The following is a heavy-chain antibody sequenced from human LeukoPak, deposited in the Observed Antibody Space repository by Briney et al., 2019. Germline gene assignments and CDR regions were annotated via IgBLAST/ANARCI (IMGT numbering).Heavy chain of an antibody. V-gene: IGHV4-34*01. J-gene: IGHJ3*02. Sequence: SETLSLTCAVYGGSFSGYYWSWIRQPPGKGLEWIGEINHSGSTNYNPSLKSRVTISVDTSKNQFSLKLSSVTAADTAVYYCARGGIAVAEGDAFDIWGQGTLVTVSS. D-gene: IGHD6-19*01. CDR1: GGSFSGYY. CDR3: ARGGIAVAEGDAFDI. CDR2: INHSGST.